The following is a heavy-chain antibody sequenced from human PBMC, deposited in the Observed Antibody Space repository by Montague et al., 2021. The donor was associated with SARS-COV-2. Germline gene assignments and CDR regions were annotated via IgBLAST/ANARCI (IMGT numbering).Heavy chain of an antibody. CDR1: QFTFSSYA. V-gene: IGHV3-23*01. Sequence: SLRLSFAASQFTFSSYAMSWVRQAPGKGLEWVSTISGGGSSTYYADSVKGRFTISRDNSKNTLYLQMNSLRAEDTAVYYCAKGPSKYSVYDRYFAYWGQGTLVTVPS. D-gene: IGHD5/OR15-5a*01. CDR2: ISGGGSST. CDR3: AKGPSKYSVYDRYFAY. J-gene: IGHJ4*02.